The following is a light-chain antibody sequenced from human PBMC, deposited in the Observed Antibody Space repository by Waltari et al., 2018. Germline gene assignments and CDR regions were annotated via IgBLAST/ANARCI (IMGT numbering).Light chain of an antibody. Sequence: QSALTQPRSVSGSPGQSVTISCTGTSSDVGGSNYVSWYQQLPGKAPTVVVYDVSRRPARVPDRSTGSRSGNTATLTISGLQAEDEADYHCCSYAGTYTWLFGGGTKLTVL. CDR1: SSDVGGSNY. CDR2: DVS. J-gene: IGLJ3*02. CDR3: CSYAGTYTWL. V-gene: IGLV2-11*01.